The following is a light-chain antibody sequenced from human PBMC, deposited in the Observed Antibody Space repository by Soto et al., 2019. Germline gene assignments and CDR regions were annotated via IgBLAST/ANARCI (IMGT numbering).Light chain of an antibody. J-gene: IGKJ3*01. CDR3: QHYDIYGRLT. V-gene: IGKV1-5*01. Sequence: DIQMTQSPSTLSASVGDTVTITCRTSQTINNLLAWYQKKPGKAPGPLIFDASTVNPGVPSRFSGSGSGTDFTLTISDVQPDDFATYYCQHYDIYGRLTFGPGTTVDIK. CDR1: QTINNL. CDR2: DAS.